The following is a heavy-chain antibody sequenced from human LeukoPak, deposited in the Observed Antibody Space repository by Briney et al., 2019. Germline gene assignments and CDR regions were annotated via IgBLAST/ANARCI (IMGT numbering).Heavy chain of an antibody. CDR3: ARERYYYDSSGYLNYYYYYGMDV. D-gene: IGHD3-22*01. CDR1: GGSISRGGYY. CDR2: IYYSGST. V-gene: IGHV4-31*03. J-gene: IGHJ6*02. Sequence: SQTLSLTCTVSGGSISRGGYYWSWIRQHPGKGLEWIGYIYYSGSTYYNPSLKSRVTISVDTSKNQSSLKLSSVTAADTAVYYCARERYYYDSSGYLNYYYYYGMDVWGQGTTVTVSS.